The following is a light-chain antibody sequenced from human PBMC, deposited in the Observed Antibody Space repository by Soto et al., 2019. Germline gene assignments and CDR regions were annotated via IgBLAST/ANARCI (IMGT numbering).Light chain of an antibody. Sequence: EIVLTQSPATLSLSPGERATLSCRASQSVSSYLAWYQQKPGQAPRLLIYDASNRATGIPARFSGSGSGTDFTLTISSLEPEECAVYYCQQRSNWPYTFGQGTKLEIK. CDR2: DAS. J-gene: IGKJ2*01. V-gene: IGKV3-11*01. CDR1: QSVSSY. CDR3: QQRSNWPYT.